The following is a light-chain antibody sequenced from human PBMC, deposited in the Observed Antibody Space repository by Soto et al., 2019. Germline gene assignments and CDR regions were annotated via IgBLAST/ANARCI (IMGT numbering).Light chain of an antibody. J-gene: IGLJ3*02. V-gene: IGLV2-8*01. CDR3: NSYAGSNNWV. CDR2: EVS. Sequence: QSALTQPPSASGSPGQSVTISCTGTSSDIGAYNYVSWYQQHPGKAPKLMISEVSKRPSGVPDRFSGSKSGNTASLTVSGLQAEDEADYYCNSYAGSNNWVFGGGTKVTVL. CDR1: SSDIGAYNY.